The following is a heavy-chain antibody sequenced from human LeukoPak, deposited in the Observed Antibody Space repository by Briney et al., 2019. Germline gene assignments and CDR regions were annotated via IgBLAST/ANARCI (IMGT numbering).Heavy chain of an antibody. J-gene: IGHJ4*02. CDR3: AKDMGGSGSYSAVY. V-gene: IGHV3-23*01. D-gene: IGHD3-10*01. CDR1: GFTFSSYA. CDR2: FSGSGGST. Sequence: GGSLRLSCAASGFTFSSYAMSWVRQAPGKGLECISGFSGSGGSTYYADSVKGRFTISRDNSKNTLYLQMNSLRAEDTAVYYCAKDMGGSGSYSAVYWGQGTLVTVSS.